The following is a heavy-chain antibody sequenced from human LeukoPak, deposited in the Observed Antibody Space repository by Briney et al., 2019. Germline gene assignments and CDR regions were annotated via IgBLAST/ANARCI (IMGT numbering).Heavy chain of an antibody. CDR2: ISPNSGGT. CDR3: ARGIPFDYYDSSGYQVPFDY. CDR1: GYTFTGYY. Sequence: ASVKVTCKGSGYTFTGYYMHWVRQAPGQGLEWMGRISPNSGGTNYAQEFQGRVTMTRHTSISTAYMELSRLRSDDTGVYYCARGIPFDYYDSSGYQVPFDYWGQGTLVTVSS. D-gene: IGHD3-22*01. J-gene: IGHJ4*02. V-gene: IGHV1-2*05.